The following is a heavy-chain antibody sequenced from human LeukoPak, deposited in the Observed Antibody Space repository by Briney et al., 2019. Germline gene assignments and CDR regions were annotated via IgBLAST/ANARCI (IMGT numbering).Heavy chain of an antibody. Sequence: SGGSLRLSCAASGFTFSSYAMSWVRQAPGKGLEWVSAISGSGGSTYYADSVKGRSTISRDNSKNTLYLQMNSVRAEDTAVYYCARKAGIQLWLMDVWGKGTTVTVSS. V-gene: IGHV3-23*01. CDR3: ARKAGIQLWLMDV. CDR2: ISGSGGST. D-gene: IGHD5-18*01. J-gene: IGHJ6*04. CDR1: GFTFSSYA.